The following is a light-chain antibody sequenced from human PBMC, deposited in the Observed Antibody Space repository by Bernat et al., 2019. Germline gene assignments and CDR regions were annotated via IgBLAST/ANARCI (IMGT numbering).Light chain of an antibody. V-gene: IGKV3-20*01. Sequence: EMVLTQSPGTLSLSPGERATLSCSASQSVSSSFLAWYQQKPGQAPRLLIYVASSMATGIPDRFSGSVSGTDFTLTSSRLEPEDFAVYYCQQYGNSTQAHTFGQGTTLEIK. CDR3: QQYGNSTQAHT. CDR1: QSVSSSF. J-gene: IGKJ2*01. CDR2: VAS.